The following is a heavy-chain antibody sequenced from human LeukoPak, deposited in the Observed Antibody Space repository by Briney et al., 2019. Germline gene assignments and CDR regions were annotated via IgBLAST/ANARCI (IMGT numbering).Heavy chain of an antibody. CDR3: ARLPYYYDNSGFRDYHYYMDV. CDR1: GDSISRYY. J-gene: IGHJ6*03. V-gene: IGHV4-59*08. D-gene: IGHD3-22*01. Sequence: SETLSLTCTVSGDSISRYYWTWIRQPPGRGLEWIGYMFYSGSTTYNPSLKSRITISVDTSKNQFSLKLRSVTAADTAVYYCARLPYYYDNSGFRDYHYYMDVWGKGTTVNVFS. CDR2: MFYSGST.